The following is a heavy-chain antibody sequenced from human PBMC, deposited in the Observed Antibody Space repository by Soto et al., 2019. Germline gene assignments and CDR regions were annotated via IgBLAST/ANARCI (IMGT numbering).Heavy chain of an antibody. CDR1: GFTFSSYS. D-gene: IGHD4-17*01. J-gene: IGHJ4*02. CDR2: VSGRGANT. Sequence: EVQVLESGGGVVQRGGSLRLSGAGSGFTFSSYSMSWVRQAPGKGLEWVSSVSGRGANTYYADSWMARFTISRDKSRDTLFLHMASMLAERTAVYYCAKEHLMEVYGDPVCDYWGQITLFSVAS. V-gene: IGHV3-23*01. CDR3: AKEHLMEVYGDPVCDY.